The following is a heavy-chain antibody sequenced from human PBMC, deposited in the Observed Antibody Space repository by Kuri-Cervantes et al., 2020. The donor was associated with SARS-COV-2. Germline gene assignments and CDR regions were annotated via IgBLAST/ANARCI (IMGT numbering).Heavy chain of an antibody. Sequence: ASVKVSCKASGYTFTGYYMHWVRQAPGQGLEWMGWINPNSGGTNYAQKFQGRVTMTRDTSISTAYMELSRLRSDDTAVYYCALKAGYYYYYYMDVWGKGTTVTVSS. V-gene: IGHV1-2*02. CDR2: INPNSGGT. J-gene: IGHJ6*03. D-gene: IGHD6-19*01. CDR3: ALKAGYYYYYYMDV. CDR1: GYTFTGYY.